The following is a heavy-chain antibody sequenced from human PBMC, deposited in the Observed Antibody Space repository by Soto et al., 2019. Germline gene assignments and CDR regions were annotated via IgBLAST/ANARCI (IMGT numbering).Heavy chain of an antibody. CDR2: IYYSGST. CDR1: GGSISSNSYY. CDR3: ARGLRRYSGYDSPNSYYFDY. Sequence: PSETLSLTCTVSGGSISSNSYYWGWIRQPPGKGLEWIGSIYYSGSTYYNPSLKSRVTISVDTSKNQFSLKMSSVTAADTAVYYCARGLRRYSGYDSPNSYYFDYWGQGSLVTVSS. D-gene: IGHD5-12*01. V-gene: IGHV4-39*07. J-gene: IGHJ4*02.